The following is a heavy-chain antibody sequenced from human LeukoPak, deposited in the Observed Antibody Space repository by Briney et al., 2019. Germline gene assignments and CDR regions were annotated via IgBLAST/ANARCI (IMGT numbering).Heavy chain of an antibody. J-gene: IGHJ3*02. V-gene: IGHV3-11*05. D-gene: IGHD6-19*01. CDR1: GFTFSDYY. CDR2: ISSSSSYR. Sequence: GGSLRLSCAASGFTFSDYYMSWIRQAPGKGVEWVSYISSSSSYRNYADSVKGRFTISRDNAKNSLYLQMNSLRAEDTAVYYCARVRKYSSGWYDAFDIWGQGTMVTVSS. CDR3: ARVRKYSSGWYDAFDI.